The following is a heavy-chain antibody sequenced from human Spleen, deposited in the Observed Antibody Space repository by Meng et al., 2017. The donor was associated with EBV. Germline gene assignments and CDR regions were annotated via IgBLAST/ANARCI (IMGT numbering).Heavy chain of an antibody. CDR1: GYTFTSYD. J-gene: IGHJ4*02. CDR2: INTNTGTP. CDR3: SRDVNHYYFDY. Sequence: QVPLGQSGSWLKKPGALVKVSCKTSGYTFTSYDMNWGRQAPGQGIEWMGWINTNTGTPTYAQAFTGRFVFSLDTSVSTAYLQISSLKAEDTAAYYCSRDVNHYYFDYWGQGTLVTVSS. V-gene: IGHV7-4-1*02. D-gene: IGHD3-16*02.